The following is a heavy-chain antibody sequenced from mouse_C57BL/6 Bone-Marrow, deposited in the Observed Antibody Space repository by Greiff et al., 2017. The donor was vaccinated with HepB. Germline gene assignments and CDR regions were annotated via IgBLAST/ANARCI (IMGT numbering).Heavy chain of an antibody. V-gene: IGHV5-16*01. Sequence: EVQLQESEGGLVQPGSSMKLSCTASGFTFSDYYMAWVRQVPEKGLEWVANINYDGSSTYYLDSLKSRFIISRDNAKNILYLQMSSLKSEDTATYYCARLYDGYLYWYFDVWGTGTTVTVSS. J-gene: IGHJ1*03. CDR1: GFTFSDYY. CDR2: INYDGSST. CDR3: ARLYDGYLYWYFDV. D-gene: IGHD2-3*01.